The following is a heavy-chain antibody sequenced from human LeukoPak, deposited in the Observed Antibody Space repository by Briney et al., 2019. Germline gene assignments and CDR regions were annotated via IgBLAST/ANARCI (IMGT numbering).Heavy chain of an antibody. D-gene: IGHD6-6*01. CDR3: ARDGIEYSSSSDAFYI. V-gene: IGHV1-2*02. CDR1: GYAFTGYY. J-gene: IGHJ3*02. Sequence: VASVKVSCKASGYAFTGYYMQWVRQAPGQGIEWVGWINPNRGGTNYAQLVQGRVTMTRATTISTAYMELSRLRSDDAAVYDWARDGIEYSSSSDAFYIWGQGTMVTVSS. CDR2: INPNRGGT.